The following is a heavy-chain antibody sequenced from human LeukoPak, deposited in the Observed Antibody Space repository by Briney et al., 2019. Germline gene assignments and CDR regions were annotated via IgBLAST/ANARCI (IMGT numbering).Heavy chain of an antibody. CDR1: GGSISSGSYY. D-gene: IGHD3-16*01. CDR2: IYTSGST. V-gene: IGHV4-61*02. CDR3: AREILSLRLGEYYYYYMDV. J-gene: IGHJ6*03. Sequence: NASETLSLTCTVSGGSISSGSYYWSWIRQPAGKGLEWIGRIYTSGSTNYNPSLKSRVTISVDTSKNQFSLKLSSVTAADTAVYYCAREILSLRLGEYYYYYMDVWGKGTTVTVSS.